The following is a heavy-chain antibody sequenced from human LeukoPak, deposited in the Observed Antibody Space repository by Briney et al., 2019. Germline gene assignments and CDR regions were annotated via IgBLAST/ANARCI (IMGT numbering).Heavy chain of an antibody. CDR3: ARGGYSSGWYHYGMDV. J-gene: IGHJ6*02. CDR2: IKQDGSEK. Sequence: PGRSLRLSRAASGFTLSGYWMTWVRQAPGKGLEWVANIKQDGSEKYYVDSVKGRFTISRDNAKNSLYLQMNGLRAGDTAVYYCARGGYSSGWYHYGMDVWGQGTTVTVSS. CDR1: GFTLSGYW. V-gene: IGHV3-7*02. D-gene: IGHD6-19*01.